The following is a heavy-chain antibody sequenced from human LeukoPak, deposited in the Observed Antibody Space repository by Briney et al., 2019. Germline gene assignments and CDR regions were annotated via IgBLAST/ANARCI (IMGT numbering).Heavy chain of an antibody. CDR1: GFTFSDYY. V-gene: IGHV3-11*04. Sequence: RSGGSLRLSCAASGFTFSDYYMSWIRQAPGKGLQWVSYIRSGGNSIYYADSVKGRFTISRDTAKNSLYLQMNSLRAEDTAVYYCSRGKYYYDTSGHLAGDYWGQGTLVTVSS. J-gene: IGHJ4*02. CDR3: SRGKYYYDTSGHLAGDY. CDR2: IRSGGNSI. D-gene: IGHD3-22*01.